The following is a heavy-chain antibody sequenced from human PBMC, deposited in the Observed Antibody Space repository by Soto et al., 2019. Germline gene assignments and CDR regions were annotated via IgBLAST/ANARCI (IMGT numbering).Heavy chain of an antibody. CDR2: IYHSGST. V-gene: IGHV4-30-2*01. CDR3: VGSIGAFWFDP. Sequence: SETLSLTCAVSGGSISSGGYSWSWIRQPPGKGLEWIGYIYHSGSTYYNPSLKSRVTISVDRSKNQFSLKLSSVTAADTAVYYCVGSIGAFWFDPWGQGTLVTISS. J-gene: IGHJ5*02. D-gene: IGHD5-12*01. CDR1: GGSISSGGYS.